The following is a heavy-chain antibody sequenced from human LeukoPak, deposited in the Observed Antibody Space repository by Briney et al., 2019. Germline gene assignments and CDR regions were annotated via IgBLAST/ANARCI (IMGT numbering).Heavy chain of an antibody. CDR2: IGSYNGDT. CDR1: GYTFTRYG. V-gene: IGHV1-18*01. CDR3: ARAGAEVTSHFDS. Sequence: ASVKVSCKASGYTFTRYGVSWVRQAPGQGLERVGWIGSYNGDTNYAQRLQDRITVTTDTSTSTAYMELSSLRSDDTAMCYCARAGAEVTSHFDSWGQGTLVTVSS. J-gene: IGHJ4*02. D-gene: IGHD2-21*02.